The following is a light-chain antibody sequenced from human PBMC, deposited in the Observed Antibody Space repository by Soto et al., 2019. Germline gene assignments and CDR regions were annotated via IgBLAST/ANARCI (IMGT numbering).Light chain of an antibody. Sequence: QSVLTQPPSVSGAPGQRVTISCTGSSSNIGAVFDVHWYQQLPGTAPKLLISENTKRPSGVPDRFSGSKSGPSASLAITGLQADDEADYYCQSYDSGLSGWLFGGGTKLTVL. V-gene: IGLV1-40*01. J-gene: IGLJ2*01. CDR2: ENT. CDR3: QSYDSGLSGWL. CDR1: SSNIGAVFD.